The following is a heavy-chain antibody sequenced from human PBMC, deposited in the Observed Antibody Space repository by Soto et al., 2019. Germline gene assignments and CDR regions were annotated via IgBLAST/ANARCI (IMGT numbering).Heavy chain of an antibody. V-gene: IGHV3-74*01. CDR1: GFTFSSYW. J-gene: IGHJ6*02. Sequence: GESLKISCAASGFTFSSYWMHWVRQAPGKGLVWVSRINSDGSSTSYADSVKGRFTISRDNAKNTLYLQMNSLRAEDTAVYYCARKMRGYMTLDVWRQGTTVTVSS. CDR2: INSDGSST. CDR3: ARKMRGYMTLDV. D-gene: IGHD6-25*01.